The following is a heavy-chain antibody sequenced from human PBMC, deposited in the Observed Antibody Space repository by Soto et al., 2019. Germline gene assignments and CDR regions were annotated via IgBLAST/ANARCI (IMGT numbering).Heavy chain of an antibody. V-gene: IGHV3-30*18. D-gene: IGHD3-10*01. CDR1: GFTFSSYC. CDR3: AKDSHYGSGSYYKGYYFDY. J-gene: IGHJ4*02. CDR2: ISYDGSNK. Sequence: CAASGFTFSSYCMHWVRQAPGKGLEWVAVISYDGSNKYYADSVKGRFTISRDNSKNTLHLQMNSLRAEDTAVYYCAKDSHYGSGSYYKGYYFDYWGQGTLVTVSS.